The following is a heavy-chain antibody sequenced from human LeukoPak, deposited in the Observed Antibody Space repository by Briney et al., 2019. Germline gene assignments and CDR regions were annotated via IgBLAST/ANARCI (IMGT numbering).Heavy chain of an antibody. CDR3: ARGAGYCTSSSCHLWSDY. Sequence: GGSLRLSCAASGFTFSSYWMSWVRQAPGKGLEWVANIKQDGSEKYYVDSVKGRFTISRDNAKNSLCLQMNSLRAEDTAVYFCARGAGYCTSSSCHLWSDYWGQGTLVTVSS. D-gene: IGHD2-2*01. CDR1: GFTFSSYW. V-gene: IGHV3-7*01. CDR2: IKQDGSEK. J-gene: IGHJ4*02.